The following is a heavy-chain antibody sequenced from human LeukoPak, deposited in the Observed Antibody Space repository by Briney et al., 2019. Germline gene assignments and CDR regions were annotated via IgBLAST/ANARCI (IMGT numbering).Heavy chain of an antibody. CDR3: ARVLRGSGSCFDY. CDR1: GFTVSANY. J-gene: IGHJ4*02. Sequence: GGSLRLPCAASGFTVSANYMTWVRQAPGKGLEWVSIIYSGGSTYYAEYVKGRFTISRDNSKNTLYLQMNSLRAEDTAVYYCARVLRGSGSCFDYWGQGTLVTVSS. D-gene: IGHD2-15*01. CDR2: IYSGGST. V-gene: IGHV3-66*01.